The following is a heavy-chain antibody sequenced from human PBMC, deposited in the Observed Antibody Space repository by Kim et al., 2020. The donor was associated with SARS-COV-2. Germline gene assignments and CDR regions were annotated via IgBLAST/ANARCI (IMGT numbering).Heavy chain of an antibody. D-gene: IGHD3-3*01. CDR3: ARGSANYDFWSGYSTNQANYYYYYMDV. V-gene: IGHV3-21*03. CDR2: ISSSSSYI. J-gene: IGHJ6*03. Sequence: GGSLRLSCAASGFTFSSYSMNWVRQAPGKGLEWVSSISSSSSYIYYADSVKGRFTISRDNAKNSLYLQMNSLRAEDTAVYYCARGSANYDFWSGYSTNQANYYYYYMDVWGKGTTVTVSS. CDR1: GFTFSSYS.